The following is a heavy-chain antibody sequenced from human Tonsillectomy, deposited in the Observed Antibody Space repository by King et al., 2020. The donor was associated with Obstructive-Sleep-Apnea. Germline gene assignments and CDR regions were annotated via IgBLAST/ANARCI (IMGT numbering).Heavy chain of an antibody. CDR1: GFTVSTYA. Sequence: VQLVESGGGVVQPGRSLRLSWAASGFTVSTYAMHWVRPAPGKGLEWVAVISYDGSNKYYVASVKCRFTISSDNSKNTLYLQMNSLRVEDTAVYYCARDDVSGIMDVWGQGTTVTVSS. CDR3: ARDDVSGIMDV. V-gene: IGHV3-30*04. CDR2: ISYDGSNK. D-gene: IGHD1-26*01. J-gene: IGHJ6*02.